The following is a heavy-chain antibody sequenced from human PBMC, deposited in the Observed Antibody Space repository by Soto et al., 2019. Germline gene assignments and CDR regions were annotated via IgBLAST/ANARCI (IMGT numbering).Heavy chain of an antibody. CDR1: GGSISEKY. D-gene: IGHD6-13*01. Sequence: QLQLQESGPGLVKASETLSLTCIVSGGSISEKYWNWVRQPPGKGLEWIGLIFANGHTDYNPSLKSRVPMSVHASKNPFSLRLTSMTAADTAVYYCVASLAASGLNWLDPWGRGTLVTVSS. CDR2: IFANGHT. CDR3: VASLAASGLNWLDP. J-gene: IGHJ5*02. V-gene: IGHV4-4*07.